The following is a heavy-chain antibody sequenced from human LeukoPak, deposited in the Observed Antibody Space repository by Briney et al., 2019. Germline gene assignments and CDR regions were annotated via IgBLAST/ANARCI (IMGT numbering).Heavy chain of an antibody. CDR1: GFTFSSNW. CDR2: IRQDGSDK. J-gene: IGHJ4*02. Sequence: GGSLRLSCAASGFTFSSNWMSWVRQAPGKGLEWVDNIRQDGSDKYYMDSVKGRSTISRDNAKNSLSLQMNSLRVEDTAVYYCARDRDCGDGGCYPHFDYWGQGVRVTVSS. CDR3: ARDRDCGDGGCYPHFDY. D-gene: IGHD2-15*01. V-gene: IGHV3-7*01.